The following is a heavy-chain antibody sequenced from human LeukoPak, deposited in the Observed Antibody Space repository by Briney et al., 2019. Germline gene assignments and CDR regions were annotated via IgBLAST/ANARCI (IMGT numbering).Heavy chain of an antibody. V-gene: IGHV3-48*03. CDR2: ISRSGSTI. D-gene: IGHD2/OR15-2a*01. Sequence: PGGSLRLSCAASGLTFSSYEMNWVRQAPGMGLEWVSYISRSGSTIYNADSVKGRFTISRDNAKNSLYLQMNSLRAEDTAVYYCARVLFHSLAVFDYWGQGTLVTVSS. CDR1: GLTFSSYE. J-gene: IGHJ4*02. CDR3: ARVLFHSLAVFDY.